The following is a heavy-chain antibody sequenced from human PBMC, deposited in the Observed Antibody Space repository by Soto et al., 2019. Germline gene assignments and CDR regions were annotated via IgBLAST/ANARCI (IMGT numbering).Heavy chain of an antibody. CDR3: ARVGENDILTDHPPPHYYYYGMDV. V-gene: IGHV1-18*01. CDR2: ISAYNGNT. J-gene: IGHJ6*02. CDR1: GYTFTSYG. D-gene: IGHD3-9*01. Sequence: QVQLVQSGAEVKKPGASVKVSCKASGYTFTSYGISWVRQAPGQGLERMGWISAYNGNTNYAQKLQGRVTMTTDTSTSTAYMELRSLRSDDTAVYYCARVGENDILTDHPPPHYYYYGMDVWGQGTTVTVSS.